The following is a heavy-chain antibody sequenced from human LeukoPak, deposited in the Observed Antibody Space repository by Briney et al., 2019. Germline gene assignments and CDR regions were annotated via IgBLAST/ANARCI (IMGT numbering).Heavy chain of an antibody. V-gene: IGHV4-39*01. CDR1: GGSISSSSYY. D-gene: IGHD3-22*01. J-gene: IGHJ4*02. CDR3: ARARGKNNSGYYVSGYFDY. CDR2: IYYSGST. Sequence: SETLSLTCTVSGGSISSSSYYWGWIRQPPGKGLEWIGSIYYSGSTYYNPSLKSRVTISVDTSKKQFSLKVNSVTAADTAVYYCARARGKNNSGYYVSGYFDYWGQGTLVIVSS.